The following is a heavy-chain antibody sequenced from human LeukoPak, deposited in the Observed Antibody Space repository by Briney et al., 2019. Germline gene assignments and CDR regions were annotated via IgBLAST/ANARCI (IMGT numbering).Heavy chain of an antibody. CDR3: ARADIVVVPAAYFDY. J-gene: IGHJ4*02. D-gene: IGHD2-2*01. CDR2: INPNSGGT. CDR1: GYTFTGYY. Sequence: ASVKVSCKASGYTFTGYYMHWVRQAPGQGLEWMGWINPNSGGTNYAQKFQGRVTMTRDTSISTAYMELSRLRSDDTAVYYCARADIVVVPAAYFDYWGQGTLVTVSS. V-gene: IGHV1-2*02.